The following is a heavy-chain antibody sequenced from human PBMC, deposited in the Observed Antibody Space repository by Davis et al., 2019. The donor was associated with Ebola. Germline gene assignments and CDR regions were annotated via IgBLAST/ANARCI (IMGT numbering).Heavy chain of an antibody. Sequence: PGGSLRLSCAASGFSFSSYEMHWVRQAPGKGLEWVAVISYDVSNKFYADSVKGRFTISRDNSKNTLYLQMNSLRAEDTAVYYCARERRFSSWLDDWGQGTLVTVSS. D-gene: IGHD6-13*01. CDR1: GFSFSSYE. CDR2: ISYDVSNK. J-gene: IGHJ5*02. CDR3: ARERRFSSWLDD. V-gene: IGHV3-30-3*01.